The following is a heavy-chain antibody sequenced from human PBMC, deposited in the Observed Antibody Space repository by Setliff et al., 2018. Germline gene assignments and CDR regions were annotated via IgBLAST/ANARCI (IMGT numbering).Heavy chain of an antibody. V-gene: IGHV1-2*02. CDR3: ARARHFGMDV. Sequence: ASVKVSCKASGYIFSDHYMHWVRQAPGKGLEWMRWINSNGGDTNYAQTFEGRLTLTRDTSIRTTYMELATLRSDDTAVYYRARARHFGMDVWGQGTTVTVSS. CDR2: INSNGGDT. CDR1: GYIFSDHY. J-gene: IGHJ6*02.